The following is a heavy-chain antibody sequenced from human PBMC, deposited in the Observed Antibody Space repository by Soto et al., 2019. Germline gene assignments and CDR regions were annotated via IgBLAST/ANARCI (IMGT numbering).Heavy chain of an antibody. CDR3: ARARGGCTGTSCYHYFYYGLDV. Sequence: QVQLVQSGAEVKGPGSSVKVSCKASGGTFSNYAINWVRQAPGQGLEWMGGILPIFGTAKYAQTFQGRVTITADRSTSTAYMELSSLRSEDTAVHYCARARGGCTGTSCYHYFYYGLDVWGQGTTVTVSS. D-gene: IGHD1-1*01. CDR2: ILPIFGTA. J-gene: IGHJ6*02. V-gene: IGHV1-69*06. CDR1: GGTFSNYA.